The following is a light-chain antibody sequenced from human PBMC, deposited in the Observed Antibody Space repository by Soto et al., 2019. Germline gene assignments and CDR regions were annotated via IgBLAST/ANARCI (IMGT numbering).Light chain of an antibody. CDR1: PDIAIY. J-gene: IGKJ4*01. CDR2: AAS. V-gene: IGKV1-9*01. CDR3: QQLRMYPSN. Sequence: PLTQSPSSLSASVGDIVTITCRASPDIAIYLAWYQHKPGEAPKLLIYAASTLYGGVTSRFSGSGSGSDFDLAITSLQAEALATYYCQQLRMYPSNFGGGTKVEIK.